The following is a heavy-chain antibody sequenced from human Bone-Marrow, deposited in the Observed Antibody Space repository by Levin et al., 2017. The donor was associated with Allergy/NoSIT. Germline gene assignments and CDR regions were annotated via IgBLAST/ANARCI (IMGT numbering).Heavy chain of an antibody. Sequence: ASVKVSCKASGYTFTSYGISWVRQAPGQGLEWMGWISAYNGNTNYAQKLQGRVTMTTDTSTSTAYMELRSLRSDDTAVYYCASGPGWEGYSYGVVYWGQGTLVTVSS. D-gene: IGHD5-18*01. CDR1: GYTFTSYG. CDR2: ISAYNGNT. CDR3: ASGPGWEGYSYGVVY. V-gene: IGHV1-18*01. J-gene: IGHJ4*02.